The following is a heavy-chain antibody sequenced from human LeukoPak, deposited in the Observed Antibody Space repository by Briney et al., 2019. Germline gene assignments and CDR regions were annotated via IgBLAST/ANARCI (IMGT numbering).Heavy chain of an antibody. CDR2: IYSGGST. CDR1: GFTVSSNY. D-gene: IGHD3-3*01. Sequence: QSGGSLRLSCAASGFTVSSNYMSWVRQAPGKGLEWVSVIYSGGSTYYADSVKGRFTISRGNSKNTLYLQMNSLRAEDTAVYYCARAYYDFWSGSNWFDPWGQGTLVTVSS. J-gene: IGHJ5*02. CDR3: ARAYYDFWSGSNWFDP. V-gene: IGHV3-53*01.